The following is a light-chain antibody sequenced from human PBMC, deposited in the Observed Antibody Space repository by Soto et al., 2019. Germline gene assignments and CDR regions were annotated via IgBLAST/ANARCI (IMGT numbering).Light chain of an antibody. J-gene: IGLJ1*01. CDR2: DVS. CDR3: SSYSGTSSCV. CDR1: SGDIGGYNY. Sequence: QSALTQPPSASGSPGQSVTISCTGASGDIGGYNYVSWYQQHPGKVPKLMIYDVSKRPSGVPDRFSGSKSGNTASLTVSGLQPQDEADDDYSSYSGTSSCVFGAGTKVTVL. V-gene: IGLV2-8*01.